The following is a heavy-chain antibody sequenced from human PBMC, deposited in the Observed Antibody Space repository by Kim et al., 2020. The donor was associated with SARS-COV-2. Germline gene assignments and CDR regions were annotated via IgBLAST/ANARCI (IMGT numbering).Heavy chain of an antibody. CDR1: GGTFSSYA. D-gene: IGHD3-3*01. CDR2: IIPIFGTA. CDR3: ARTYYDFWSGYYFSPLSPENWFDP. Sequence: SVKVSCKASGGTFSSYAISWVRQAPGQGLEWMGGIIPIFGTANYAQKFQGRVTITADESTSTAYMELSSLRSEDTAVYYCARTYYDFWSGYYFSPLSPENWFDPWGQGTLVTVSS. V-gene: IGHV1-69*13. J-gene: IGHJ5*02.